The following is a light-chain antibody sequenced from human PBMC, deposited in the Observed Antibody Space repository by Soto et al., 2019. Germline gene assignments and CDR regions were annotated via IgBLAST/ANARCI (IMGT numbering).Light chain of an antibody. J-gene: IGKJ1*01. Sequence: EVVLTQSPGTLSLSPGERVTLSCMASQSVSNNYLAWYQQKPGQAPRLLISGASSRATGIPDRFSGSGSGTDFTLTISSLQSEDFAVYYCQQYNNWPRWTFGQGTKVDIK. CDR2: GAS. CDR1: QSVSNNY. CDR3: QQYNNWPRWT. V-gene: IGKV3-20*01.